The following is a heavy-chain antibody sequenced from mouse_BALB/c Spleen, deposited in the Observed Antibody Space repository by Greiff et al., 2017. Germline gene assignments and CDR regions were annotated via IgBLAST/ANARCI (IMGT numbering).Heavy chain of an antibody. J-gene: IGHJ4*01. V-gene: IGHV1-5*01. CDR2: IYPGNSDT. CDR3: TRGGTYDYTYAMDY. D-gene: IGHD2-4*01. Sequence: VQLQQSGTVLARPGASVKMSCKASGYTFTSYWMHWVKQRPGQGLEWIGAIYPGNSDTSYNQKFKGKAKLTAVTSTSTAYMELSSLTNEDSAVYYCTRGGTYDYTYAMDYWGQGTSVTVSS. CDR1: GYTFTSYW.